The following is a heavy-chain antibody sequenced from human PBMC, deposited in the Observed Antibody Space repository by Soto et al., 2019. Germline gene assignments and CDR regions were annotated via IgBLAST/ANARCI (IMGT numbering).Heavy chain of an antibody. CDR2: ISGSGGST. D-gene: IGHD2-2*01. CDR3: AKVSLGYCSSTSCSKLFDY. V-gene: IGHV3-23*01. CDR1: GFTFSSYA. Sequence: PGGSLRLSGAASGFTFSSYAMSWVRQAPGKALEWVSAISGSGGSTYYADSVKGRFTISRDNSKNTLYLQMNSLRAEDTAVYYCAKVSLGYCSSTSCSKLFDYWGQGTLVTVSS. J-gene: IGHJ4*02.